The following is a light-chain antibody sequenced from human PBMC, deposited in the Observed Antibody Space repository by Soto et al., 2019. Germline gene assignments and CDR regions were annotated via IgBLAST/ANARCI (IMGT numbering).Light chain of an antibody. Sequence: DVVMTQSPLSLPVTLGQPASLSCKSSQSLVHSDGDTSLNWYHQRPGQSPRRLIYKVSNRDSGVPDRFSGSGSGADFTLKISRVEAEDVGVYYCMKGTHWPPTFGGGTKVEIK. CDR3: MKGTHWPPT. V-gene: IGKV2-30*02. CDR2: KVS. CDR1: QSLVHSDGDTS. J-gene: IGKJ4*01.